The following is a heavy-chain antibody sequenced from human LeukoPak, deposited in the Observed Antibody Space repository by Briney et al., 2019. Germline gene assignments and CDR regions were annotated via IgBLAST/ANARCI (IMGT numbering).Heavy chain of an antibody. D-gene: IGHD3-3*01. V-gene: IGHV1-69*06. CDR2: IIPIFGTA. CDR1: GGTFSSYA. J-gene: IGHJ5*02. CDR3: ARLLGDQGWFDP. Sequence: ASVKVSCKASGGTFSSYAISWVRQAPGQGLEWMGGIIPIFGTANYAQKFQGRVTITADKSTSTAYMELSSLRSEDTAVYYCARLLGDQGWFDPWGQGTLVTVSS.